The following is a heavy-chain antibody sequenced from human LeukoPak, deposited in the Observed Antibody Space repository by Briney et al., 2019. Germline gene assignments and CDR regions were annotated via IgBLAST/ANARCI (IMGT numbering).Heavy chain of an antibody. CDR1: GYTFTGYY. V-gene: IGHV1-2*02. J-gene: IGHJ5*02. CDR2: INPNSGGT. D-gene: IGHD6-13*01. Sequence: GASVKVSCKASGYTFTGYYMHWVRQAPGQGLEWMGWINPNSGGTNYAQKFQGRVTMTRNTSISTAYMELSSLRSEDTAVYYCARGTLGYSSSWYLNWFDPWGQGTLVTVSS. CDR3: ARGTLGYSSSWYLNWFDP.